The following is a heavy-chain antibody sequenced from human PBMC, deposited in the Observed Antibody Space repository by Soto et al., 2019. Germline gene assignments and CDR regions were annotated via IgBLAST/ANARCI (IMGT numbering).Heavy chain of an antibody. V-gene: IGHV1-8*01. CDR2: MNPNSGNT. CDR3: ARWGGIAAPNYYYYYMDV. J-gene: IGHJ6*03. CDR1: GYTFTIYY. Sequence: ASVKVSCKASGYTFTIYYINWVRQATGQGLEWMGWMNPNSGNTGYAQKFQGRVTMTRNTSISTAYMELSSLRSEDTAVYYCARWGGIAAPNYYYYYMDVWGKGTTVTVSS. D-gene: IGHD6-25*01.